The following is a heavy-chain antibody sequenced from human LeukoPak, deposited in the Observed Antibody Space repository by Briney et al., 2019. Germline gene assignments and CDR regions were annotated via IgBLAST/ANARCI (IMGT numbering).Heavy chain of an antibody. CDR3: AKRGVVIRVILVGFHKEAYYFDS. CDR2: ISDSGGRT. V-gene: IGHV3-23*01. D-gene: IGHD2-21*01. J-gene: IGHJ4*02. CDR1: GITLSSYG. Sequence: GGSLRLSCAVSGITLSSYGMSWFRQAPGKGLEWVAGISDSGGRTNYADSVKGRFTVSRDNPRNTLYLQMNSLRAEDTAVYFCAKRGVVIRVILVGFHKEAYYFDSWGQGALVTVSS.